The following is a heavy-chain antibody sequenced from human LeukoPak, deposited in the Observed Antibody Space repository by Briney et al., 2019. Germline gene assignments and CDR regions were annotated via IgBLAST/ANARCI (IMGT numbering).Heavy chain of an antibody. J-gene: IGHJ4*02. D-gene: IGHD3-10*01. CDR2: MNPNSGNT. CDR3: ARGRGIDY. Sequence: ASVKVSCKASGYTFTGYYMHWVRQATGQGLEWMGWMNPNSGNTGYAQKFQGRVTITRNTSISTAYMELSSLRSEDTAVYYCARGRGIDYWGQGTLVTVSS. CDR1: GYTFTGYY. V-gene: IGHV1-8*03.